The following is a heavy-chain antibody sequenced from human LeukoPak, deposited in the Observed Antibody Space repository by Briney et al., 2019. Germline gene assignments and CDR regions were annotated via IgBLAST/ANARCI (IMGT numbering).Heavy chain of an antibody. D-gene: IGHD1-26*01. J-gene: IGHJ5*02. CDR1: GFTFSSYW. CDR3: ARDTTLNWFDP. Sequence: GGSLRLSCAASGFTFSSYWMSWVRQAPGKGLEWVANIKQDGSEKYYVDSVKGRFTISRDNAKNSLYLQMNSLRAEDTVVYYCARDTTLNWFDPWGQGTLVTVSS. CDR2: IKQDGSEK. V-gene: IGHV3-7*01.